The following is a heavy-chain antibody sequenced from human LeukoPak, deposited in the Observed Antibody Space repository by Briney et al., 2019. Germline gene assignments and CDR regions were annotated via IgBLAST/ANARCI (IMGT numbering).Heavy chain of an antibody. D-gene: IGHD3-10*01. Sequence: GGSLRLSCAASGFTFSSYAMHWVRQAPGKGLEWVAVISYDGSNKYYADSVKGRFTISRDNSRNTLYLQMNSLRAEDTAVYYCARDLWFGEASYWGQGTLVTVSS. CDR1: GFTFSSYA. J-gene: IGHJ4*02. CDR3: ARDLWFGEASY. CDR2: ISYDGSNK. V-gene: IGHV3-30-3*01.